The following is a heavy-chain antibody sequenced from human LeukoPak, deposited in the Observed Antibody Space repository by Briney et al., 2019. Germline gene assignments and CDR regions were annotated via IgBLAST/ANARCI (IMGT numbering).Heavy chain of an antibody. CDR1: GGSISSGGYY. CDR2: IYYSGST. Sequence: TSQTPSLTCTVSGGSISSGGYYWSWIRQHPGKGLEWIGYIYYSGSTYYNPSLKGRVTISVDTSKNQFSLKLSSVTAADTAVYYCARLAWGRLDYWGQGTLVTVSS. CDR3: ARLAWGRLDY. D-gene: IGHD7-27*01. V-gene: IGHV4-31*03. J-gene: IGHJ4*02.